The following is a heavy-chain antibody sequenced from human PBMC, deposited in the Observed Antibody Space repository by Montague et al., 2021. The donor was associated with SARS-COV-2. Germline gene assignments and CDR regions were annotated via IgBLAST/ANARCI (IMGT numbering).Heavy chain of an antibody. V-gene: IGHV4-61*02. CDR2: FYTSGST. CDR1: GGSISSGRYY. D-gene: IGHD3-10*01. Sequence: TLSLTCTVSGGSISSGRYYWIWIRQPAGKGLDWIGRFYTSGSTNYNPSLKSRVTISVDTSKNQFSLKLSSVTAADTAVYYCARGGYYGSGCYSLHYYYYGMDVWGQGTTVTVSS. CDR3: ARGGYYGSGCYSLHYYYYGMDV. J-gene: IGHJ6*02.